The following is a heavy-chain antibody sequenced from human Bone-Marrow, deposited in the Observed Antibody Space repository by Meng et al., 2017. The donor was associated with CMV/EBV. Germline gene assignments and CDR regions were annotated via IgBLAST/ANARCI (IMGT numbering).Heavy chain of an antibody. CDR2: TYYRSKWYN. CDR1: GVSVSSNSAA. Sequence: SETLSLTCATSGVSVSSNSAAWNWIRQSPSRGLEWLGRTYYRSKWYNDYALSVKSRITINPDTSKNQFSLQLNSVTPEDTAVYYCAREGYIARQGGWFDTWGQGTLVTVSS. CDR3: AREGYIARQGGWFDT. V-gene: IGHV6-1*01. J-gene: IGHJ5*02. D-gene: IGHD6-13*01.